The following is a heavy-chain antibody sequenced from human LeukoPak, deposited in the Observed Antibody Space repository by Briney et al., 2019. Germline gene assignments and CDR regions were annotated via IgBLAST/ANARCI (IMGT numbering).Heavy chain of an antibody. D-gene: IGHD2-21*02. Sequence: GESLKISCKASGYTFTNQWIGWVRQMPGKGLEWMGIIYPADSDTRYSPSFHGQVTISADKSITTAYLQWSSLKASDTAMYYCARPFPTDCSVDWPIEPHFAYWGQGTLVTVSS. V-gene: IGHV5-51*01. CDR2: IYPADSDT. CDR3: ARPFPTDCSVDWPIEPHFAY. J-gene: IGHJ4*02. CDR1: GYTFTNQW.